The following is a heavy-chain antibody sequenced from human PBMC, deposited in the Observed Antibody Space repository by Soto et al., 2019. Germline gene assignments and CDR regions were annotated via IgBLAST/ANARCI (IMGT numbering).Heavy chain of an antibody. CDR3: AKDLAFTMVRGVAPYGMDV. J-gene: IGHJ6*02. CDR2: ISGSGGST. Sequence: GGSLRLSCAASGFTFSSYAMSWVRQAPGKGLEWVSAISGSGGSTYYADSVKGRFTISRDNSKNTLYLQMNSLRAEDTAVYYCAKDLAFTMVRGVAPYGMDVWGQGTTVTVSS. D-gene: IGHD3-10*01. V-gene: IGHV3-23*01. CDR1: GFTFSSYA.